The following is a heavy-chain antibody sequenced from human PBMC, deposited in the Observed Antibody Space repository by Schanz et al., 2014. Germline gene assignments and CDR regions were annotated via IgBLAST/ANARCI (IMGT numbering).Heavy chain of an antibody. Sequence: QVHLVEAGGGVVRPGGSLRLSCAASRFTFNAYDMYWIRQAPGKGLEWVALISHDGSNINSADSVKGRFTISRDNSKNTLYLQMNSLRGDDTAIYYCVKGGTNTLDSWGQGTLVTVSS. CDR3: VKGGTNTLDS. CDR1: RFTFNAYD. CDR2: ISHDGSNI. J-gene: IGHJ4*02. V-gene: IGHV3-30*18.